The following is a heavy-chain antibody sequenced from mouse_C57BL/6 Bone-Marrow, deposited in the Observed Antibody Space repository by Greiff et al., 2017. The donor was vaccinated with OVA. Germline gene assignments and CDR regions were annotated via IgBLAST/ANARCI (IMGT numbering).Heavy chain of an antibody. CDR3: ARGYDYSYAMDY. CDR2: IYPGSGST. J-gene: IGHJ4*01. V-gene: IGHV1-55*01. D-gene: IGHD2-4*01. CDR1: GYTFTSYW. Sequence: VQLQQSGAELVKPGASVKMSCKASGYTFTSYWITWVKQRPGQGLEWIGDIYPGSGSTNYNEKFKSRATLTVATSSSTAYMQLSSLTSEDSAVYYCARGYDYSYAMDYWGQGTSVTVSS.